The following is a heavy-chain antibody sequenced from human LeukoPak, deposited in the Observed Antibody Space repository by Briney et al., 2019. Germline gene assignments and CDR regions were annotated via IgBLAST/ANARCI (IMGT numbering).Heavy chain of an antibody. CDR1: GGPFNNYA. J-gene: IGHJ4*02. V-gene: IGHV1-69*13. Sequence: SVKLSCKASGGPFNNYAISWVRQAPGQGLEWMGGIIPMFDSENYAQKFQGGVTITADESTSTAYMELNSLRSEDTAVYFCATDTSITAAGNLTYWGQGTLVTVSS. CDR3: ATDTSITAAGNLTY. D-gene: IGHD6-13*01. CDR2: IIPMFDSE.